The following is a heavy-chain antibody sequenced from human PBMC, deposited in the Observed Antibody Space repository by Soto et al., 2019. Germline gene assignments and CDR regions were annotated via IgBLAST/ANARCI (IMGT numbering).Heavy chain of an antibody. CDR3: ARESPLIFGVVISPPVYGMDV. CDR1: GGSVISGSYY. Sequence: SETLSLTCTVSGGSVISGSYYWIWIRQPPGKGLEWIGYIYYSGSTNYNPSLKSRVTISVDTSKNQFSLKLSSVTAADTAVYYCARESPLIFGVVISPPVYGMDVWGQGTTVTVSS. D-gene: IGHD3-3*01. J-gene: IGHJ6*02. V-gene: IGHV4-61*01. CDR2: IYYSGST.